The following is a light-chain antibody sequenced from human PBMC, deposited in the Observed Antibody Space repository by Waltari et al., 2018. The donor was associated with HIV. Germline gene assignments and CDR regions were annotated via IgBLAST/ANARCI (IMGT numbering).Light chain of an antibody. CDR1: QSVSSSY. CDR2: GAS. V-gene: IGKV3-20*01. CDR3: QQYGSSTLFT. J-gene: IGKJ3*01. Sequence: EIVLTQSPGTLSLSPGERATLSCRASQSVSSSYLAWYQHKPGQAPRLLIYGASSRATGIPDRFSGRGSGTDFTLTISRLEPEDFAVYYCQQYGSSTLFTFGPGTKVDIK.